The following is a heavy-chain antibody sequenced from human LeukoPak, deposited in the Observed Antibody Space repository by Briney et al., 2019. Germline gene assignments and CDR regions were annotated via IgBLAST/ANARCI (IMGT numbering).Heavy chain of an antibody. Sequence: GGSLRLSCAASGFTFSSYAMSWVRQAPGRGLEWVSAISGSGGSTYYADSVKGRFTISRDNSKNTLYLQMNSLRAEDTAVYYCAKDKYLEYDFWSGSFDYWGQGTLVTVSS. V-gene: IGHV3-23*01. CDR2: ISGSGGST. J-gene: IGHJ4*02. CDR3: AKDKYLEYDFWSGSFDY. D-gene: IGHD3-3*01. CDR1: GFTFSSYA.